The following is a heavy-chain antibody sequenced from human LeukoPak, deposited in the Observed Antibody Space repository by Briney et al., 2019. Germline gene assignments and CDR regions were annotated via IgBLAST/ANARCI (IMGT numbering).Heavy chain of an antibody. CDR2: IYHTGNT. CDR1: GYSISSGHY. Sequence: SETLSLTCAVSGYSISSGHYWGWIRQPPGKGLEWIGSIYHTGNTYHNPSLKSRVILSVDTSKNQFSLKLTSVTAADTALYYCARGGTIFTFFDSWGRGTLVTVSS. J-gene: IGHJ4*02. V-gene: IGHV4-38-2*01. D-gene: IGHD2/OR15-2a*01. CDR3: ARGGTIFTFFDS.